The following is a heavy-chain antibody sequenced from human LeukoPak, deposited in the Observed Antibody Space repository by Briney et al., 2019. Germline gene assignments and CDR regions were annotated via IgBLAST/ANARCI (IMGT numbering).Heavy chain of an antibody. CDR1: GFTFSSYA. J-gene: IGHJ4*02. CDR3: AKVEYYYDSSGLAFDY. D-gene: IGHD3-22*01. Sequence: GGSLRLSCAASGFTFSSYAMSWVRQAPGKGLEWVSAISGSGGSTYYADSVKGRFTISRDNSKNTLYLQMNSLRAEDTAVYYCAKVEYYYDSSGLAFDYWGQGTLVTVSS. CDR2: ISGSGGST. V-gene: IGHV3-23*01.